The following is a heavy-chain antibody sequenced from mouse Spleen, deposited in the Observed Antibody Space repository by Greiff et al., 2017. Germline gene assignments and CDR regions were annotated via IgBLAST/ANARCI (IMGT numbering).Heavy chain of an antibody. J-gene: IGHJ4*01. CDR3: ARVGYDYAMDY. V-gene: IGHV3-6*01. Sequence: ESGPGLVKPSQSLSLTCSVTGYSITSGYYWNWIRQFPGNKLEWMGYISYDGSNNYNPSLKNRISITRDTSKNQFFLKLNSVTTEDTATYYCARVGYDYAMDYWGQGTSVTVSS. CDR1: GYSITSGYY. D-gene: IGHD2-14*01. CDR2: ISYDGSN.